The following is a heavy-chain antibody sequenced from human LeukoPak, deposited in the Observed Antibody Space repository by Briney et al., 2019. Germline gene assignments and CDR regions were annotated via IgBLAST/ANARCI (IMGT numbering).Heavy chain of an antibody. D-gene: IGHD3-10*01. CDR2: IYPGDSET. CDR3: ARRLYYGSSLNYFDY. CDR1: GYSFTSYW. J-gene: IGHJ4*02. Sequence: GESLKISCKGSGYSFTSYWIAWVRQMPGKGLEWMGIIYPGDSETRYSPSFQGQVTTSVDKSISTAYLQWSSLKASDTAMYYCARRLYYGSSLNYFDYWGQGTLVTVSS. V-gene: IGHV5-51*01.